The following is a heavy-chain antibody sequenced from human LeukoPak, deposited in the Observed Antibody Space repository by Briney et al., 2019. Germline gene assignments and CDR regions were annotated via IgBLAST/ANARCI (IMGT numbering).Heavy chain of an antibody. D-gene: IGHD1-1*01. CDR3: ARQKGTTGIVYYYYGMDV. J-gene: IGHJ6*02. V-gene: IGHV5-51*01. Sequence: GESLKISCKSSGYSFTNYLIGWVRQMPGKGLEWMGIIYPGDSETRYSPSFQGQVTISADKSISTAYLQWSSLKASDTAIYYCARQKGTTGIVYYYYGMDVWGQGTTVTVSS. CDR2: IYPGDSET. CDR1: GYSFTNYL.